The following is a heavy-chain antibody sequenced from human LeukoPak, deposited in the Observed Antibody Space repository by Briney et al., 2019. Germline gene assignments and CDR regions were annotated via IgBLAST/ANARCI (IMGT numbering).Heavy chain of an antibody. CDR2: IYTSGST. CDR1: GGSISSYY. J-gene: IGHJ5*02. V-gene: IGHV4-4*07. CDR3: ARDRTAAGTGWWFDP. Sequence: PSETLSLTCTVSGGSISSYYWSWIRQPAGKGLEWIGRIYTSGSTNYNPSLKSRVTISVDTSKNQISLNLSSVTAADTAVYYCARDRTAAGTGWWFDPWGQGTLVTVSS. D-gene: IGHD6-13*01.